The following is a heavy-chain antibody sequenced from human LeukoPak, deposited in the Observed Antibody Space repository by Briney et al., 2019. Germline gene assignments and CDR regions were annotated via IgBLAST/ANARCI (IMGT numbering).Heavy chain of an antibody. CDR1: GFTFSSYW. Sequence: GGSLRLSCAASGFTFSSYWMHWVRQAPGKGLVWVSRINSDGSSTSYADSVKGRFTVSRDHSKNTLYLQMNSLRAEDTAVYYCARPKGDYVLLSGMDVWGQGTTVTVSS. J-gene: IGHJ6*02. CDR3: ARPKGDYVLLSGMDV. D-gene: IGHD4-17*01. V-gene: IGHV3-74*01. CDR2: INSDGSST.